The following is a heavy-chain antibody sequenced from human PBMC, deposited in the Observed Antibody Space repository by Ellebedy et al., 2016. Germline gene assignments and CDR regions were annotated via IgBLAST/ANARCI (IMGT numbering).Heavy chain of an antibody. V-gene: IGHV1-24*01. CDR3: ATDSRAHRAFDI. Sequence: ASVKVSXXVSGYTLTELSIHWVRQAPGKGLEWMGGFDPEDGETIYAQKFQGRVTMTEDTSTDTAYMELSSLRSEDTAVYYCATDSRAHRAFDIWGQGTMVTVSS. CDR2: FDPEDGET. CDR1: GYTLTELS. J-gene: IGHJ3*02.